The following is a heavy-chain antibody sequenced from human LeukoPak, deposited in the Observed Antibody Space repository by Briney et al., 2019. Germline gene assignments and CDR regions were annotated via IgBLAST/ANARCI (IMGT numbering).Heavy chain of an antibody. Sequence: PGGSLRLSCAASGFTFSSYAMSWVRQAPGKGLEWVSAISGSGGSTYYADSVKGRFTISRDNSKNTLYLQMNSLRAEDTAVYYCAKDQLQDGGSYSFSDYWGQGTLVTVSS. D-gene: IGHD1-26*01. CDR2: ISGSGGST. CDR3: AKDQLQDGGSYSFSDY. V-gene: IGHV3-23*01. J-gene: IGHJ4*02. CDR1: GFTFSSYA.